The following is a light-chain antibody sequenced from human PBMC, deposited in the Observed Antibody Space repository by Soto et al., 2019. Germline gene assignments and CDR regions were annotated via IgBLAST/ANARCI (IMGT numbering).Light chain of an antibody. CDR3: CSYTASDIWV. CDR2: AVS. J-gene: IGLJ3*02. Sequence: QSVLTQPRSVSGSPGQSVTISCTGTNSDVGGYNFVSWYQQLPGKAPKLMISAVSQRPSGVPDRFSGSKSGNTASLTISGLHADDEADYFCCSYTASDIWVFGGGTKVTVL. CDR1: NSDVGGYNF. V-gene: IGLV2-11*01.